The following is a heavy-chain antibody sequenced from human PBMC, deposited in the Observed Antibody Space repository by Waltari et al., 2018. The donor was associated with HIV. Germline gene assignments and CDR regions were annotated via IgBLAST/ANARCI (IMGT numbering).Heavy chain of an antibody. D-gene: IGHD3-16*01. CDR2: IGTAGDT. CDR3: ARDGLGGGMDV. V-gene: IGHV3-13*01. J-gene: IGHJ6*02. Sequence: EVQLVESGGGLVQPGGSLSISCAASGFTFRSYDMHWVRQAKGKGLEWVSAIGTAGDTYYPGSVKGRFTISRENAKNSLYLQMNSLRAGDTAVYYCARDGLGGGMDVWGQGTTVTVSS. CDR1: GFTFRSYD.